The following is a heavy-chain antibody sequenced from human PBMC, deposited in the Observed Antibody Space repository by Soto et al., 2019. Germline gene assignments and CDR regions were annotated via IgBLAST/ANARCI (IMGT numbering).Heavy chain of an antibody. CDR1: GGSISSYY. D-gene: IGHD1-7*01. J-gene: IGHJ5*02. Sequence: SETLSLTCAVSGGSISSYYWSWIRQPPGKGLEWIGYIYYSGSTNYNPSLKSRVTISVDTSKNQFSLKLSSVTAADTAVYFCARNWELPAYTWFDPWGQGTLVTVSS. CDR2: IYYSGST. V-gene: IGHV4-59*08. CDR3: ARNWELPAYTWFDP.